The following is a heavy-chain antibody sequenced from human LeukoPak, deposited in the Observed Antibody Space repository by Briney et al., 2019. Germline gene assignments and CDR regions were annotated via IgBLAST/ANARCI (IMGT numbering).Heavy chain of an antibody. D-gene: IGHD6-6*01. J-gene: IGHJ5*01. Sequence: GGSLRLSCAASGFTFSSYAMHWVRQAPGKGLEWVAVISYDGSSKYYADSVKGRFTISRDNSKNTLYLQMNSLRAEDTAVYYCAKRTRRLSSSEFDFWGQGTLVTVSS. CDR2: ISYDGSSK. CDR3: AKRTRRLSSSEFDF. CDR1: GFTFSSYA. V-gene: IGHV3-30-3*01.